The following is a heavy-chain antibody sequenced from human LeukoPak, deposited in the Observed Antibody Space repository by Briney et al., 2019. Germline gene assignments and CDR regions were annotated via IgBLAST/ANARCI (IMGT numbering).Heavy chain of an antibody. CDR1: GGSFSGYY. V-gene: IGHV4-34*01. J-gene: IGHJ4*02. CDR2: INHSGST. Sequence: SETLSLTCAVYGGSFSGYYWSWIRQPPGKGLEWIGEINHSGSTNYNPSLKSRVTISVDTSKNQFSLKLSSVTAADTAVYYCASFTVGSFDYWGQGTLVTVSS. CDR3: ASFTVGSFDY. D-gene: IGHD4-23*01.